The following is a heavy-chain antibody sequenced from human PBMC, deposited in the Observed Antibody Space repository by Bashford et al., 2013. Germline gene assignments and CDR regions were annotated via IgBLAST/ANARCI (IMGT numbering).Heavy chain of an antibody. Sequence: WVRQAPGKGLEWMGLLDPKDGQTASAKKFQGRVTLSADTSRDTAYMVLSSLRSEDTAMYYCATVGRYSGYAPTDYWGQGTPVTVSS. V-gene: IGHV1-69-2*01. CDR2: LDPKDGQT. D-gene: IGHD5-12*01. J-gene: IGHJ4*02. CDR3: ATVGRYSGYAPTDY.